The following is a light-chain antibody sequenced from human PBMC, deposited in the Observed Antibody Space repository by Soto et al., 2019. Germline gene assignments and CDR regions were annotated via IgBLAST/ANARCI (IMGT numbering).Light chain of an antibody. V-gene: IGLV2-23*01. J-gene: IGLJ1*01. Sequence: QSVLTQPASVSGSPGQSITISCTGTSSDVGHYNLVSWYQQHPGKAPKLMIYEGSKRPSGVSNRFSGSKSGNTASLTISGLQAEDEADYYCCSYAGSSTYVFGTGTKLTVL. CDR1: SSDVGHYNL. CDR2: EGS. CDR3: CSYAGSSTYV.